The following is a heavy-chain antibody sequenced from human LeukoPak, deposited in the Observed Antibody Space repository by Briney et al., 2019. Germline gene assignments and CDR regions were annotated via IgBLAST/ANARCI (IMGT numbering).Heavy chain of an antibody. CDR1: GFTFSNAW. CDR2: IYSGGST. CDR3: ARERVQLDI. Sequence: GGSLRLSCAASGFTFSNAWMSWVRQAPGKGLEWVSVIYSGGSTYYADSVKGRFTISRDNSKNTLYLQMNSLRAEDTAVYYCARERVQLDIWGQGTLVTVSS. J-gene: IGHJ4*02. V-gene: IGHV3-53*01. D-gene: IGHD5-18*01.